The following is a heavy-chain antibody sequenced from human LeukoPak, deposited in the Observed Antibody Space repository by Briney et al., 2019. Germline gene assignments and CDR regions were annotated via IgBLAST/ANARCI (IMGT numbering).Heavy chain of an antibody. CDR3: ARADYRAGFGEYRYGMDD. D-gene: IGHD3-10*01. CDR2: ISSSSSYI. Sequence: GGSLRLSCAASGFTFSSYSMNWVRQAPGKGLEWVSSISSSSSYIYYADSVKGRFTISRDNAKNSLYLQMDSLRAEDTAVYYCARADYRAGFGEYRYGMDDWGQGTTVTVSS. CDR1: GFTFSSYS. J-gene: IGHJ6*02. V-gene: IGHV3-21*01.